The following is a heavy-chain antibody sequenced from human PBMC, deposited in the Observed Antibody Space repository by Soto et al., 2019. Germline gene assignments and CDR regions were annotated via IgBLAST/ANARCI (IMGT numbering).Heavy chain of an antibody. J-gene: IGHJ4*02. CDR1: GNGFIDHY. CDR3: ARDPNPYFGPGSLHGFFDY. Sequence: QGQLEQSGAELKKPGASVKVSCKASGNGFIDHYIHWLRQAPGQGLQWMGWINPNGGVTKVSQKFQGRVTMTGDTSINTVYMDLGGLTSDDMAVYYCARDPNPYFGPGSLHGFFDYWGQGTLVAVSS. D-gene: IGHD3-10*01. V-gene: IGHV1-2*02. CDR2: INPNGGVT.